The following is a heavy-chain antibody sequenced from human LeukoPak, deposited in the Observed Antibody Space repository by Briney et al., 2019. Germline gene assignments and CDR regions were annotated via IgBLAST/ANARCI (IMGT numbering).Heavy chain of an antibody. CDR2: INHSGST. V-gene: IGHV4-34*01. J-gene: IGHJ4*02. Sequence: SETLSLTCAVYGGSFSGYYWSWIRQPPGKGLEWIGEINHSGSTNYNPSLESRVTISVDTSKNQFSLKLSSVTAADTAVYYCARLRNAHPVFYWGQGTLVTVSS. CDR1: GGSFSGYY. CDR3: ARLRNAHPVFY.